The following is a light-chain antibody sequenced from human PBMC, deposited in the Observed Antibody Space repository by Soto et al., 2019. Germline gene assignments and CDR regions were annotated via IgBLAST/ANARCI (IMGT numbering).Light chain of an antibody. V-gene: IGKV3-20*01. CDR1: QSISSSY. J-gene: IGKJ1*01. CDR3: QQSGSSSGWT. CDR2: GAS. Sequence: ETVLTQSPGTLSLSPGERATLSCRASQSISSSYLDWYQQKPGQAPRLLIYGASSRATGAPDRFSGSGSGTDFTLTISRLEPEDFAVYYCQQSGSSSGWTFGQGTKVEIK.